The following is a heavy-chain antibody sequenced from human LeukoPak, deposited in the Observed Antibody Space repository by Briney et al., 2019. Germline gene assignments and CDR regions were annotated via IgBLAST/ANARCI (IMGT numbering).Heavy chain of an antibody. Sequence: GSLRLSCAASGFTFSNAWMSWVRQAPGKGLEWIGEIHHGGTTNYNPSLKSRVTISVDKSKNQFSLKLNSVTAADTAVYYCAKKDYYYMDVWGKGTTVTVSS. CDR3: AKKDYYYMDV. CDR2: IHHGGTT. V-gene: IGHV4-4*02. J-gene: IGHJ6*03. CDR1: GFTFSNAW.